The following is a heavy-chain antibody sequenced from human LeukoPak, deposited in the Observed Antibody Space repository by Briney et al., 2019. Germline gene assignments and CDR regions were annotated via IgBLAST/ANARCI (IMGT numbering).Heavy chain of an antibody. CDR3: ARDDFWSGYYPQYYFDY. Sequence: GGSLRLSCAASGFTFSSYSMNWVRQAPGKGLEWVSSISSSSSYIYYADSVKGRFTISRDNAKNSLYLQMNSLRAEDTAVYYWARDDFWSGYYPQYYFDYWGQGTLVTVSS. CDR2: ISSSSSYI. D-gene: IGHD3-3*01. CDR1: GFTFSSYS. V-gene: IGHV3-21*01. J-gene: IGHJ4*02.